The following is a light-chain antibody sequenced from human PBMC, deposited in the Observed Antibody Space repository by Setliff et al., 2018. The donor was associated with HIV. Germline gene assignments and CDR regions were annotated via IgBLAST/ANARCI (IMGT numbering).Light chain of an antibody. Sequence: QSALAQPASVSGSPGQSITISCTGTSSDVGGYNYVSWYQQHPGKAPKLMISEVSNRPSGVSHRFSGSKSGNTASLTISGLQAEDEADYYCSSYTSSTTHVVFGGGTKSPS. J-gene: IGLJ2*01. V-gene: IGLV2-14*01. CDR3: SSYTSSTTHVV. CDR2: EVS. CDR1: SSDVGGYNY.